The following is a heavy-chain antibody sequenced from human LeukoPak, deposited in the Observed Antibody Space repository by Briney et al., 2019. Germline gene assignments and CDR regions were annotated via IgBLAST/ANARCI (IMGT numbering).Heavy chain of an antibody. Sequence: PGGSLRLSCVVSGCTFNRCWMNWVRQAPGKGLEWVAHINPDGRDTYYVDSVKGRFTISRDNAQNSMYLQMNSLRVEDTAVYYCTSWGDTTAEYFQRWGQGTLVTVSS. V-gene: IGHV3-7*01. CDR2: INPDGRDT. CDR1: GCTFNRCW. J-gene: IGHJ1*01. CDR3: TSWGDTTAEYFQR. D-gene: IGHD2-21*02.